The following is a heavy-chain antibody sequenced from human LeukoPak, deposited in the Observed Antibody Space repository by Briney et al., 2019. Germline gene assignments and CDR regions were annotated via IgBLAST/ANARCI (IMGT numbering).Heavy chain of an antibody. V-gene: IGHV4-34*01. CDR2: INHSGST. CDR1: GGSFSVYY. Sequence: SETLSLTCAVYGGSFSVYYWSWIRQPPGKGLEWIGEINHSGSTNYNPSLKSRVTISVDTSKNQFSLKLSSVTAADTAVYYCARGTLFITRYFDYWGQGTLVTVSS. J-gene: IGHJ4*02. D-gene: IGHD3-22*01. CDR3: ARGTLFITRYFDY.